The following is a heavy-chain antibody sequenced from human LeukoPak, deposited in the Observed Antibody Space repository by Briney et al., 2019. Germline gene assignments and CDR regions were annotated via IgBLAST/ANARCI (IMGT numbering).Heavy chain of an antibody. J-gene: IGHJ5*02. D-gene: IGHD6-13*01. CDR2: IYSGGST. CDR3: AKAWPTRVYDP. Sequence: GGSLRLSCAASGFTVSSNYMSWVRQAPGKGLEWVSVIYSGGSTYYADSVKGRFTISRDKSKNTLYLQMNSLRGEDTAVYYCAKAWPTRVYDPWGQGTLVTVSS. CDR1: GFTVSSNY. V-gene: IGHV3-53*01.